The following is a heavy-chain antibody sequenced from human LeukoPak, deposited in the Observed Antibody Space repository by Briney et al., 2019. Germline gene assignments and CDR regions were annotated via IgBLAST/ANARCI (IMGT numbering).Heavy chain of an antibody. D-gene: IGHD3-16*02. CDR2: ISSSSGYI. CDR1: GFTFSSYS. J-gene: IGHJ4*02. CDR3: ARDLGYDYVWGSYRDY. Sequence: PGGSLRLSCAASGFTFSSYSMNWVRQAPGKGLEWVSSISSSSGYIYYADSVKGRFTISRDNAKNSLYLQMNSLRAEDTAVYYCARDLGYDYVWGSYRDYWGQGTLVTVSS. V-gene: IGHV3-21*01.